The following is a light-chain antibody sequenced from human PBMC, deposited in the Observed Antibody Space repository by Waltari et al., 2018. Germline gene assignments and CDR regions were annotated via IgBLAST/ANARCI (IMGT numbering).Light chain of an antibody. V-gene: IGKV3-20*01. J-gene: IGKJ3*01. CDR1: QSVSSSY. CDR3: QQYGSSHAA. CDR2: GAS. Sequence: EIVLTQSPGTLSLSPGERATLSCRASQSVSSSYLAWYQQKPGQAPRLLIYGASSRATGIPDRFSGSGSGTDFTLTISRLEPEDFAVYYCQQYGSSHAAFGPGTKVDIK.